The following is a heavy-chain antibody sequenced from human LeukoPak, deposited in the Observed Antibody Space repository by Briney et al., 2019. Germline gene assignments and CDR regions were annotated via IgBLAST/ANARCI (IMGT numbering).Heavy chain of an antibody. V-gene: IGHV4-4*07. D-gene: IGHD6-19*01. CDR1: GGSISSYY. CDR2: IYTSGST. J-gene: IGHJ4*02. CDR3: AIGWLVRGGYYFDY. Sequence: SETLSLTCNVSGGSISSYYWSWIRQPAGKGLEWIGRIYTSGSTNYNPSLKSRVTMSVDTSKNQFSLKLSSVTAADTAVYYCAIGWLVRGGYYFDYWGQGTLVTVSS.